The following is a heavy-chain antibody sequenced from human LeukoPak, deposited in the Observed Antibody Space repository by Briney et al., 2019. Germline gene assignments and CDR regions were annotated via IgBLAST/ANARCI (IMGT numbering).Heavy chain of an antibody. CDR2: IIRTGGR. J-gene: IGHJ4*02. CDR3: AREGYPNGWYRH. V-gene: IGHV3-53*01. Sequence: GGSLRLSCAASGFTLTNNYMSWVRQAPGKGLEWVSIIIRTGGRYYGDSVKGRFIISRDNSKNTLYMQMSSLRAEDTAVYFCAREGYPNGWYRHWGRGPLVPVSS. CDR1: GFTLTNNY. D-gene: IGHD6-19*01.